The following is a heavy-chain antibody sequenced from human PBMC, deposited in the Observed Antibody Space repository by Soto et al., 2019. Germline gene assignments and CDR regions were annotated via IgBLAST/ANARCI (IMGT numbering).Heavy chain of an antibody. CDR3: SADLPDIGVGWWV. D-gene: IGHD2-15*01. J-gene: IGHJ6*02. V-gene: IGHV1-58*02. CDR1: GSGFINSG. Sequence: SVKVSCKASGSGFINSGIQWVRQAHGQRLEWIGWIVVASGQTNYAQNFRGRVAITRDTSTATAYIELTGLTSEDTAVYFCSADLPDIGVGWWVWGQGTTVTVSS. CDR2: IVVASGQT.